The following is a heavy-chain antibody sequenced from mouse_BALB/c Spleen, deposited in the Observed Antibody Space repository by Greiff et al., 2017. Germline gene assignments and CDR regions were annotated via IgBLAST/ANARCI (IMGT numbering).Heavy chain of an antibody. V-gene: IGHV5-15*02. D-gene: IGHD3-1*01. CDR3: ARSSGWDYFDY. J-gene: IGHJ2*01. CDR1: GFTFSDYG. Sequence: EVKLVESGGGLVQPGGSRKLSCAASGFTFSDYGMAWVRQAPGKGPEWVAFISNLAYSIYYADTVTGRFTISRENAKNTLYLEMSSLRSEDTAMYYCARSSGWDYFDYWGQGTTLTVSS. CDR2: ISNLAYSI.